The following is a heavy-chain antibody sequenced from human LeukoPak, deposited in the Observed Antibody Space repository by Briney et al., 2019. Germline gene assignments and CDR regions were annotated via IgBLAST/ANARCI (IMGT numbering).Heavy chain of an antibody. CDR2: ISFDGTDA. D-gene: IGHD1-1*01. Sequence: GTSLRLSCAASGFTFSSHAIHWIRQAPGKGLEWVAVISFDGTDAFYADSVKGRFTISRDNSKNTLYLQMNSLRAEDTSVYYCARLTGTTGVGDYWGQGTLVTVSS. V-gene: IGHV3-30*04. J-gene: IGHJ4*02. CDR3: ARLTGTTGVGDY. CDR1: GFTFSSHA.